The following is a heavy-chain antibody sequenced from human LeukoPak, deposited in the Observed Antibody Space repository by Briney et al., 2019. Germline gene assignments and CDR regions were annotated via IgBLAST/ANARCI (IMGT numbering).Heavy chain of an antibody. J-gene: IGHJ4*02. CDR2: ISISGGTT. D-gene: IGHD2-15*01. Sequence: GESLRLSCTASGFAFSNHAMSWVRQAPGKGLEWVSSISISGGTTYYADSVQGRFTISRDNSKSTLCLQMNSLRAEDTAVYYCAKQLGYCSDGSCYFPYWGQGTLATVSS. CDR3: AKQLGYCSDGSCYFPY. CDR1: GFAFSNHA. V-gene: IGHV3-23*01.